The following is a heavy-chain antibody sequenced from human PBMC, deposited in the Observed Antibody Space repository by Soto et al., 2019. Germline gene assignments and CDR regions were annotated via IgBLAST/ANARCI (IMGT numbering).Heavy chain of an antibody. V-gene: IGHV3-66*01. J-gene: IGHJ3*02. CDR2: IYSGGST. D-gene: IGHD6-19*01. CDR3: ARDHSLLPVAGGTGAFDI. Sequence: GGSLRLSCAASGFTVSSNYMSWVRQAPGKGLEWVSVIYSGGSTYYANSVKGRFTISRDNSKNTRYLQMNSLRAEDTAVYYCARDHSLLPVAGGTGAFDIWGQGTMVTVSS. CDR1: GFTVSSNY.